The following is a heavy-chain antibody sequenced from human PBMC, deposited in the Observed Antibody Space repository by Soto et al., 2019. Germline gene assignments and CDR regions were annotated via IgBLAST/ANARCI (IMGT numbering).Heavy chain of an antibody. D-gene: IGHD4-17*01. CDR3: ARDTGRTKQEAIDY. V-gene: IGHV1-18*01. CDR2: ISAYNGNT. Sequence: GASVKVSCKASGYTFTSYGVSWVRQAPGQGLEWMGWISAYNGNTNYAQKLQGRVTMTTDTSTSTAYMELRSLRSDDTAVYYCARDTGRTKQEAIDYWGQGTLVTVYS. CDR1: GYTFTSYG. J-gene: IGHJ4*02.